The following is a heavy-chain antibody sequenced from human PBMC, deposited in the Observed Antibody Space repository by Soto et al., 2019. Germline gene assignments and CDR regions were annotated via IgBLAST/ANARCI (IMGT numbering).Heavy chain of an antibody. J-gene: IGHJ5*02. D-gene: IGHD6-6*01. V-gene: IGHV4-4*02. CDR3: ARRGAARDWFDP. CDR1: GGSISSSFW. Sequence: QVQLQESGTGLVKPSGTVSLTCAVSGGSISSSFWRNWVRQPPGKGLEWIAEIYHRGSTNYNPSLKSRVTISVDTSKNQLSLKLSSVTAADTAVYYCARRGAARDWFDPWGQGTLVSVSS. CDR2: IYHRGST.